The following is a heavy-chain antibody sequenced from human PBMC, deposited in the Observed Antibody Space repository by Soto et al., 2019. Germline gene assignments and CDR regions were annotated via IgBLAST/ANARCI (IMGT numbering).Heavy chain of an antibody. Sequence: GESLKISCKGSGYSFTSYWIGWVRQMPGKGLEWMGIIYPGDSDTRYSPSFQGQVTISADKSISTAYLQWSSLKASDTAMYYCARGRDGYNLRRAFDYWGQGTLVTSPQ. D-gene: IGHD5-12*01. CDR3: ARGRDGYNLRRAFDY. CDR2: IYPGDSDT. CDR1: GYSFTSYW. V-gene: IGHV5-51*01. J-gene: IGHJ4*02.